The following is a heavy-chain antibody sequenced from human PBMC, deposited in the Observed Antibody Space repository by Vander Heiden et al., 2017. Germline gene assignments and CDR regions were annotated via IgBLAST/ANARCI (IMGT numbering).Heavy chain of an antibody. D-gene: IGHD6-13*01. CDR1: GFTFSSYA. CDR2: ISGSGGST. CDR3: RSAGPSGWFDY. V-gene: IGHV3-23*01. J-gene: IGHJ4*02. Sequence: EVQLLESGGGLVQPGGSLRLSCAASGFTFSSYAMSWVRQAPGKGLEWVSAISGSGGSTYDADSVKGRFTISRDNAKNTLYMQMNRMRAEDTAVYYVRSAGPSGWFDYWGQGTMVTVYS.